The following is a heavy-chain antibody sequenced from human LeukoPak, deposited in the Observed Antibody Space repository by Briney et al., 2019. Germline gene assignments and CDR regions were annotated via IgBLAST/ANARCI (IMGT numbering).Heavy chain of an antibody. J-gene: IGHJ4*02. D-gene: IGHD2-15*01. Sequence: PGGSLRLSCAASGFTFSNYATHWVRQAPGKGLEWVAVISYDGSNKYCADSVKGRFTISRDNSKNTLYLQMNSLRAEDTAVYYCARGIVVVVAATDYWGQGTLVTVSS. CDR2: ISYDGSNK. V-gene: IGHV3-30-3*01. CDR3: ARGIVVVVAATDY. CDR1: GFTFSNYA.